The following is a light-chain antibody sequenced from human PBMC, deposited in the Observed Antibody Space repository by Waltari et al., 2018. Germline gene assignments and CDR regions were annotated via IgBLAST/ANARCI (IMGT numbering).Light chain of an antibody. Sequence: QLILTQSPSASASLGASVKLTCTLSSGHSSTVIACLQQQPEKGPRFLMKVNSDGSHRKGDEIPDRFSGSSSGAERYLSISSLQSEDEADYFCQTGGHGTWVFGGGTKLTVL. J-gene: IGLJ3*02. CDR2: VNSDGSH. CDR3: QTGGHGTWV. CDR1: SGHSSTV. V-gene: IGLV4-69*01.